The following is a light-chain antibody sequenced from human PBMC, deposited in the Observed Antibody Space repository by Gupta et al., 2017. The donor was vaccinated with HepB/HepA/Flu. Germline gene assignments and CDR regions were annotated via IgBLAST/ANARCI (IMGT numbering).Light chain of an antibody. J-gene: IGKJ2*01. CDR1: QSVSSSY. V-gene: IGKV3-20*01. Sequence: EIVLTQSPGTLSLSPGERATLSCRASQSVSSSYLAWYQQKPGQAPRLLIYGASSRATGIPDRFSGSGCATDVTITISRLVPADFAVYYCRMDGIAPPGSTFGQGTKLEIK. CDR3: RMDGIAPPGST. CDR2: GAS.